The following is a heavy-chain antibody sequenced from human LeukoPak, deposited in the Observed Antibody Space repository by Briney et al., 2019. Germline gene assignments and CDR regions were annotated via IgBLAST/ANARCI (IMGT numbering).Heavy chain of an antibody. V-gene: IGHV1-2*02. CDR2: INPNSGGT. CDR3: AREDCSSTSCYTKAFDI. D-gene: IGHD2-2*02. J-gene: IGHJ3*02. CDR1: GYTFSVYY. Sequence: ASVKVSCKXSGYTFSVYYMHWVRQAPGQGLEWMGWINPNSGGTNYSQKFQGRVTMTRDTANSTAYMELSRLRSDDTAVYYCAREDCSSTSCYTKAFDIWGQGTMVTVSS.